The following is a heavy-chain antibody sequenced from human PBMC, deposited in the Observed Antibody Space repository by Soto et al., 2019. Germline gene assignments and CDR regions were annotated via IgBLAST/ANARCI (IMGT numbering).Heavy chain of an antibody. CDR3: ASGRPQLAEDGVYSGNYGLDV. CDR1: GYTSPTYT. J-gene: IGHJ6*02. CDR2: ITAYNGNT. Sequence: QVQLVQSGAEVKRPGASVKVSCKASGYTSPTYTITWVRQAPGRGREWMGGITAYNGNTNYGQQFQGRATMTTDTAKSTASMELRSLRSDDAAVDYYASGRPQLAEDGVYSGNYGLDVWGQGTTVTVSS. V-gene: IGHV1-18*01. D-gene: IGHD3-10*01.